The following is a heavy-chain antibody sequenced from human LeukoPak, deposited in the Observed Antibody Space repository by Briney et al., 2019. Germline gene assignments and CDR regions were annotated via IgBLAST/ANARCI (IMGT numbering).Heavy chain of an antibody. CDR1: GFTFSSYW. V-gene: IGHV3-74*01. J-gene: IGHJ3*02. CDR2: INSDGSST. Sequence: GGSLRLSCAASGFTFSSYWMHWVRQAPGKGLVWVSRINSDGSSTSYADSVKGRFTISRDNAKNTLYLHMNRLRAEDTAVYYCARDSSGYDAFDIWGQGTMVTVSS. CDR3: ARDSSGYDAFDI. D-gene: IGHD3-22*01.